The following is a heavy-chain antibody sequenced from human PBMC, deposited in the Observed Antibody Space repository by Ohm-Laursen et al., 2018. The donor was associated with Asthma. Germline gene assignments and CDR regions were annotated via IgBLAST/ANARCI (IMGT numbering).Heavy chain of an antibody. Sequence: SFRLSCAASGFTFSSYSLSWVRQAPVKGLEWLSYITTDSATVYSADSVRGRFSIYRDNAKNSLYLQMNILRAEDTAVYYWATSIEGATAPKYFHHWGQGTRVTVSS. CDR1: GFTFSSYS. CDR2: ITTDSATV. D-gene: IGHD1-26*01. V-gene: IGHV3-48*01. J-gene: IGHJ1*01. CDR3: ATSIEGATAPKYFHH.